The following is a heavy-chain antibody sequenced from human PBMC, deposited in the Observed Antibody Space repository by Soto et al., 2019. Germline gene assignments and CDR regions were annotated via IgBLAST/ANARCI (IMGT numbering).Heavy chain of an antibody. Sequence: QVQLQESGPGLVKPSGTLSLTCAVSSGSISNDNWWNWVRQPPGKGLEWIGEIFRSGSTHYNPSLKSRVSISLDKSTNQFSLHLSSVTAADTAVYYCATNSYYSLGVWGQGTTVTVSS. CDR3: ATNSYYSLGV. CDR2: IFRSGST. CDR1: SGSISNDNW. J-gene: IGHJ6*02. V-gene: IGHV4-4*02.